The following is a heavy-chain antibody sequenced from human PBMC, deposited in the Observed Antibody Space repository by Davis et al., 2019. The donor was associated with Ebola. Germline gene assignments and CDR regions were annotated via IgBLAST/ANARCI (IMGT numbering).Heavy chain of an antibody. J-gene: IGHJ4*02. CDR1: GFSFSSYW. V-gene: IGHV3-7*03. CDR3: AKDIGDYDFWSGYFDY. D-gene: IGHD3-3*01. CDR2: IKQDGSEK. Sequence: GESLKISCAASGFSFSSYWMSWVRQAPGKGLEWVASIKQDGSEKYYVDSVKGRFTISRDNAKNSLYLQMNSLRAEDTALYYCAKDIGDYDFWSGYFDYWGQGTLVTVSS.